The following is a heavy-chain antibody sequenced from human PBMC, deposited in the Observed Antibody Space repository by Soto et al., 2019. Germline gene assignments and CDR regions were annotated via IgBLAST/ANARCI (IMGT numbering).Heavy chain of an antibody. D-gene: IGHD4-17*01. CDR2: IDWDDDK. Sequence: PTLVNPTQTLTLTCTFSGFSLSTSGMCVSWIRQPPGKALEWLALIDWDDDKYYSTSLKTRLTISKDTSKNQVVLTMTNMDPVDTATYYCARIRGNYGGNSGDYYFDYWGQGTLVTVSS. CDR1: GFSLSTSGMC. V-gene: IGHV2-70*01. J-gene: IGHJ4*02. CDR3: ARIRGNYGGNSGDYYFDY.